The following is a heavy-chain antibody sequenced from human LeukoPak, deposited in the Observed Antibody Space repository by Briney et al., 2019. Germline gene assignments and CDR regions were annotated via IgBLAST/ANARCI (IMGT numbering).Heavy chain of an antibody. J-gene: IGHJ4*02. CDR1: GYSFTSYW. Sequence: GESLKISCKGSGYSFTSYWIGWVRQMPGKGLEWMGIIYPGDSDTRYSPSFQGQVTISADKSISTAYLQWSSLKASDTAMYYCATVAPAGDGYNGPFDYWGQGTLVTVSS. V-gene: IGHV5-51*01. CDR3: ATVAPAGDGYNGPFDY. D-gene: IGHD5-24*01. CDR2: IYPGDSDT.